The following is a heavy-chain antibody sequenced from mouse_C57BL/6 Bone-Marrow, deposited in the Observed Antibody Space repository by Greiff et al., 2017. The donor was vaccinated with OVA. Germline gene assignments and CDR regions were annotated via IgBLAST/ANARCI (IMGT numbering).Heavy chain of an antibody. CDR1: GYTFTSYW. CDR2: IHPNSGST. Sequence: QVQLQQPGAELVKPGASVKLSCKASGYTFTSYWMHWVKQRPGQGLEWIGMIHPNSGSTNYNEKFKSKATLTVDKSSSTAYMQLSSLTSEDSAVYYCARRRNDYYAMDDWGQGTSVTVSS. V-gene: IGHV1-64*01. CDR3: ARRRNDYYAMDD. J-gene: IGHJ4*01.